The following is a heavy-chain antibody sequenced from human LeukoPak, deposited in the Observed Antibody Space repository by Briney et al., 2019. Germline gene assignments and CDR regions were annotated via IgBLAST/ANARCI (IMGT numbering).Heavy chain of an antibody. CDR3: AMSKDSWMRYYYYYGMDV. CDR2: IYSGGST. D-gene: IGHD1-26*01. CDR1: GFTVSSNY. V-gene: IGHV3-66*01. J-gene: IGHJ6*02. Sequence: GGSLRLSCAASGFTVSSNYMSWVRQAPGKGLEWVSVIYSGGSTYYADSVKGRFTNSRDNSKNTLYLQMNSLRAEDTAVYYCAMSKDSWMRYYYYYGMDVWGQGTTVTVSS.